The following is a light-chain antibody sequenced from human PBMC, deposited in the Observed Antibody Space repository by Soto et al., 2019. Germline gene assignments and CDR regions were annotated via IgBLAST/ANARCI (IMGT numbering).Light chain of an antibody. Sequence: QSPSTLSASVGDSVTITCRASESISRWLAWYQQKPWKAPNLLIFDASSLESGVPSRFSGSGSGTEFSLTISSLQPEDFATYYCQLLNDSPPITFGQGTRLEIK. V-gene: IGKV1-5*01. J-gene: IGKJ5*01. CDR3: QLLNDSPPIT. CDR1: ESISRW. CDR2: DAS.